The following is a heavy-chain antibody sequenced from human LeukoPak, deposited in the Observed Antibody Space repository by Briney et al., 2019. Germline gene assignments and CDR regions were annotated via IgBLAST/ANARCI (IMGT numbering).Heavy chain of an antibody. V-gene: IGHV1-18*01. CDR3: AGSGYDLREGYYFDC. D-gene: IGHD5-12*01. CDR2: INAYNGNT. Sequence: ASVKVSCKASGYTFTSYGISWVRQAPGPGLEWMGLINAYNGNTNYAQKLQGRVTMTTDTSTSTAYMELRSLRSDDTAVYYCAGSGYDLREGYYFDCWGQGTLVTVSS. J-gene: IGHJ4*02. CDR1: GYTFTSYG.